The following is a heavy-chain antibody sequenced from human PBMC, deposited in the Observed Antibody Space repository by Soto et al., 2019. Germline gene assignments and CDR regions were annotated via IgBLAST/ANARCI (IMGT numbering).Heavy chain of an antibody. J-gene: IGHJ6*03. V-gene: IGHV3-64*01. D-gene: IGHD4-4*01. CDR2: ISGNGGRT. Sequence: HPGGSLRLSCAASGFTFSGYAMHWVRQAPGKGLEYVSAISGNGGRTYYANSVKGRFTISRDNSKNTLYLQVGSLRAEDMAVYYCARGLDYNTYSYYMDVWGKGTAVTVSS. CDR3: ARGLDYNTYSYYMDV. CDR1: GFTFSGYA.